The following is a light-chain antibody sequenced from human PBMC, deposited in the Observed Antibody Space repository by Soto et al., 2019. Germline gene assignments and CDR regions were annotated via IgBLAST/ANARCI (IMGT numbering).Light chain of an antibody. CDR2: FAS. CDR3: LQVYSFPRT. J-gene: IGKJ1*01. V-gene: IGKV1-12*01. Sequence: DIQMTQSPSSVSASVGDRVTITCRASQGIGDRVAWYQQKPGRVPQLLIYFASTLGSGVPSRFSGGGSGPDYILTINTLQAEDFATYYCLQVYSFPRTFGQGTKVDSK. CDR1: QGIGDR.